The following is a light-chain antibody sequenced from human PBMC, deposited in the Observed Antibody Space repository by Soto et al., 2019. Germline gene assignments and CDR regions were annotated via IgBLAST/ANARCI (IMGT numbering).Light chain of an antibody. CDR2: HAS. J-gene: IGKJ3*01. V-gene: IGKV3-15*01. CDR1: QSVSDK. CDR3: QQRSNWPGT. Sequence: EIVMTQSPATVSVSPGERATLSCRASQSVSDKLAWYQQKPGQAPRLLIYHASARATGIPARFSGSGSGTEFTLTINSLEPEDFAVYYCQQRSNWPGTFGPGTKVDIK.